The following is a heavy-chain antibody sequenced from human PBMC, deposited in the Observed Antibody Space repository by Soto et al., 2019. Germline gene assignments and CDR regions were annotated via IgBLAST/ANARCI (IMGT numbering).Heavy chain of an antibody. CDR3: SSPAEPLDTAMLKGLAH. Sequence: QVQLVQSGAELKKPGSSVNVSCKASGGTFSNNDIIWVRQAPGQGLEWMGGIIPLFGTPRYAQNFQGRLTITADESSSTAYMQLNILRSEDTAVYYCSSPAEPLDTAMLKGLAHWGQGSLVTVSS. CDR2: IIPLFGTP. D-gene: IGHD5-18*01. V-gene: IGHV1-69*01. CDR1: GGTFSNND. J-gene: IGHJ4*02.